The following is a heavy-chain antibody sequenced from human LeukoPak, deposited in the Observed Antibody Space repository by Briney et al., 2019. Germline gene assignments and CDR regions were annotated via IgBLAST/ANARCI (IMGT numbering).Heavy chain of an antibody. D-gene: IGHD3-10*01. V-gene: IGHV3-15*01. J-gene: IGHJ4*02. CDR3: TTLLLWFGEFPEY. CDR2: IKSKSDGGTT. Sequence: XGSLRLSCAASGFTFSKAWMSWVRQAPGKGVEGVGRIKSKSDGGTTDYAAPGKGRFTIAREERKKTMYMQMNRLKTEDTAVYYCTTLLLWFGEFPEYWGQGTLVTVSS. CDR1: GFTFSKAW.